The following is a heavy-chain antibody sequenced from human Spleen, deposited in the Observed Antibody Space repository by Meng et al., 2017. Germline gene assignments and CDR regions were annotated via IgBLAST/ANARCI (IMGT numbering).Heavy chain of an antibody. CDR3: AVDCSSTTCYGFDY. J-gene: IGHJ4*02. D-gene: IGHD2-2*01. CDR2: IATHNGDT. V-gene: IGHV1-18*01. CDR1: GYSFRMYG. Sequence: QGQLVQSGAEVRMPGATGKVSCKGSGYSFRMYGGSWVRQAPGQGLEWMGWIATHNGDTKYAQRLQGRVTMTTDITTNTVFMELRSLTSDDTGVYYCAVDCSSTTCYGFDYWGQGTLVTVSS.